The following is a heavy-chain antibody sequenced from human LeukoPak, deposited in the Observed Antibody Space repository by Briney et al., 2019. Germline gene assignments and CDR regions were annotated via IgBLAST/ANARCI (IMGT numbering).Heavy chain of an antibody. Sequence: GGSLRLSCTVSGFTFSSYAMSWVRQAPGKGLEWVSAISSTGGNTYHADSVKGRFTISRDNSKNTLYLQMNSLRAEDTAVYYCAKGDDYYDSSGYWSFYFDYWGQGTLVTVSS. CDR2: ISSTGGNT. D-gene: IGHD3-22*01. CDR3: AKGDDYYDSSGYWSFYFDY. V-gene: IGHV3-23*01. J-gene: IGHJ4*02. CDR1: GFTFSSYA.